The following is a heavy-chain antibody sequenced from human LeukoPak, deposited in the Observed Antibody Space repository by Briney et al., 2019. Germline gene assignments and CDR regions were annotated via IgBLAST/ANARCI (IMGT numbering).Heavy chain of an antibody. D-gene: IGHD3-22*01. J-gene: IGHJ1*01. CDR2: INHSGST. V-gene: IGHV4-34*01. CDR1: GGSFSGYY. CDR3: ARGHGDSSGYYYFQH. Sequence: SQTLSLTCAVYGGSFSGYYWSWIRQPPGKGLEWIGEINHSGSTNYNPSLKSRVTISVDTSKNQFSLKLSSVTAADTAVYYCARGHGDSSGYYYFQHWGQGTLVTVSS.